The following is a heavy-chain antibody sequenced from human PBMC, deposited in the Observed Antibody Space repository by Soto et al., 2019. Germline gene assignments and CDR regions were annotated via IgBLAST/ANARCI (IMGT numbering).Heavy chain of an antibody. CDR3: ARTGGGGYHDTIFGVVPYYYGMDV. CDR2: ISYDGSNK. CDR1: GFTFSSYA. Sequence: GGSLRLSCAASGFTFSSYAMHWVRQAPGKGLEWVAVISYDGSNKYYADSVKGRFTISRDNSKNTLYLQMNSLRAEDTAVYYCARTGGGGYHDTIFGVVPYYYGMDVWGQGTTVTVSS. D-gene: IGHD3-3*01. J-gene: IGHJ6*02. V-gene: IGHV3-30-3*01.